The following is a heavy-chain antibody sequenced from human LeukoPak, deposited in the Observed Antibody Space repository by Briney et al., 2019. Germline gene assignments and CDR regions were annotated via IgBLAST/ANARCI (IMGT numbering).Heavy chain of an antibody. V-gene: IGHV3-23*01. J-gene: IGHJ4*02. D-gene: IGHD3-16*02. CDR2: ISGSGVGT. CDR3: ARDLATRQRTGLYDS. CDR1: GFTFSSYA. Sequence: PGGSLRLSCAASGFTFSSYAMSWVRQAPGKGLEWVSVISGSGVGTYYADSVKGRFTISRDNSKNTLYLQMNSLRAEDTAVYYCARDLATRQRTGLYDSWGQGALVTVSS.